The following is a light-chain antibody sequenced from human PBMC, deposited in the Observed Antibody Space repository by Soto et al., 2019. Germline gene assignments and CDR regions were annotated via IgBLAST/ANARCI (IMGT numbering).Light chain of an antibody. CDR1: QSVSST. CDR2: GAS. CDR3: QLYNNWWT. J-gene: IGKJ1*01. V-gene: IGKV3-15*01. Sequence: EIVMTQSPATLSVSPGERATLSFRASQSVSSTLAWYQQKPGQAPRLLIYGASTRATGIPARFSGSGSGTEFTLTISGLQSEDFAVYYCQLYNNWWTFGQGTKV.